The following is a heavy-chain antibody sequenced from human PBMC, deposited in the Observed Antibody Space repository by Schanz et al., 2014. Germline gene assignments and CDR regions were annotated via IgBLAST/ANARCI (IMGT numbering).Heavy chain of an antibody. CDR1: KFTFSGYG. CDR3: AKDPHKDYGGKPQTFDI. J-gene: IGHJ3*02. V-gene: IGHV3-33*06. D-gene: IGHD4-17*01. Sequence: QVQLVESGGGVVQPGGSLTLSCAASKFTFSGYGMHWVRQAPGKGLEWVAVIWYDGNNKYYADSVKGRFTISRDNSKNILYLQMNSLRAEDTALYYCAKDPHKDYGGKPQTFDIWGQGTMVTVSS. CDR2: IWYDGNNK.